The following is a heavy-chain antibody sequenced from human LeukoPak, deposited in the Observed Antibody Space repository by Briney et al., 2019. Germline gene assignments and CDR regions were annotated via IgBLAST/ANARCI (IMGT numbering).Heavy chain of an antibody. CDR2: ISSTSSTM. Sequence: QTGGSLRLSCAASGFTFNTYSMNWVRQAPGKGLEWVSYISSTSSTMYYADSVKGRFTISRDNAKNSLYLQMNSLRADDTAVYYCARSRWLDAFDYWGQGTLVTVSS. CDR1: GFTFNTYS. V-gene: IGHV3-48*01. D-gene: IGHD6-19*01. J-gene: IGHJ4*02. CDR3: ARSRWLDAFDY.